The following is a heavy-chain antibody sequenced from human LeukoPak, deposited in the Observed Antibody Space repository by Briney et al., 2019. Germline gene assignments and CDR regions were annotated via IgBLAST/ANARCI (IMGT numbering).Heavy chain of an antibody. CDR1: VSTLTTIS. D-gene: IGHD3-10*01. J-gene: IGHJ4*02. V-gene: IGHV1-24*01. CDR2: LSPRDGET. Sequence: ASVTVSCTVSVSTLTTISIDWVRQAPGKGLEWMGSLSPRDGETSHAQKFKGRFNMTADTATDIAYMEMSSLESGDTAVYYCATGAMVYDFWGQGTLVTVSS. CDR3: ATGAMVYDF.